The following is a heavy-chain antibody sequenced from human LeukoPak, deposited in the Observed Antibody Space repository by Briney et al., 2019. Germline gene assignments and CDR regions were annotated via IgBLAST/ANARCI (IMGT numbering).Heavy chain of an antibody. CDR2: ICYGGST. CDR1: GGSISSTTYY. Sequence: SETLSLTCTVSGGSISSTTYYWAWIRQPPGKGLEWIGNICYGGSTYYNPSLKSRVTISVDTSKNQFFLKLSSVTAADTAVYYCARGGYNWEYYFDYWGQGTLVTVSS. D-gene: IGHD5-24*01. J-gene: IGHJ4*02. V-gene: IGHV4-39*07. CDR3: ARGGYNWEYYFDY.